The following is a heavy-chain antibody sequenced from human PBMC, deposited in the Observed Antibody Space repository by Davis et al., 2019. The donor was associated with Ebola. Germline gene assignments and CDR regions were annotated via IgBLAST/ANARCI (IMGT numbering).Heavy chain of an antibody. J-gene: IGHJ6*02. CDR3: ARGWGRRGLGV. CDR1: GDSVSGGSGA. V-gene: IGHV6-1*01. CDR2: TYYNSKWYI. D-gene: IGHD1-26*01. Sequence: HSQTLSLTCAISGDSVSGGSGAWNWLRQSPSRGLEWLGRTYYNSKWYIDYAVSVKSRLIINPDTSKNQSSLQLNSVTPEDTAVYYCARGWGRRGLGVWGQGTTVTVSS.